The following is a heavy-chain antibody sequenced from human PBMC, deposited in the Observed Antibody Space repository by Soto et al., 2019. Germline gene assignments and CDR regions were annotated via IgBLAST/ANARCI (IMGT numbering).Heavy chain of an antibody. Sequence: ETLSLTCAVYGGSFSGYYWSWVRQPPGKGLEWVSALYDVDGTYYADSVKGRFTTSSDSSRTIVYLQIHSLRPDDTAVYFCASWHLQEHAYDIWGQGRTVTVSS. CDR2: LYDVDGT. D-gene: IGHD1-1*01. CDR1: GGSFSGYY. V-gene: IGHV3-53*01. J-gene: IGHJ3*02. CDR3: ASWHLQEHAYDI.